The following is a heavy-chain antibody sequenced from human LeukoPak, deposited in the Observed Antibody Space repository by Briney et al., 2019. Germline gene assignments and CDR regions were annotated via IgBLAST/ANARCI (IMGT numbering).Heavy chain of an antibody. J-gene: IGHJ4*02. D-gene: IGHD2-21*01. V-gene: IGHV4-34*01. CDR3: AKAENYCGGDCYFDY. CDR1: GGSFSGYY. Sequence: SETLSLTCAVYGGSFSGYYWSWIRQPPGKGLEWIGEINHSGSTNYNPSLKSRVTISVDTSKNQFSLKLSSVTAADTAVYYCAKAENYCGGDCYFDYWGQGTLVTVSS. CDR2: INHSGST.